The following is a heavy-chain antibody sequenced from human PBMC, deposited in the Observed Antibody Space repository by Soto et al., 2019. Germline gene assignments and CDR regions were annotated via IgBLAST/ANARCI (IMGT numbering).Heavy chain of an antibody. J-gene: IGHJ4*02. V-gene: IGHV2-5*02. CDR3: AHLTMIRGVTYQYFFDS. CDR2: IYWDDNK. D-gene: IGHD3-10*01. CDR1: GFSLSTSKVG. Sequence: QITLKESGPTLVKPTQTLTLTCTFSGFSLSTSKVGVGWIRQPPGKALEWLTLIYWDDNKHYSPSLKSRLTIAKHISSNPXVLTMTNMDPVDTATYYCAHLTMIRGVTYQYFFDSWGQGSLVTVSS.